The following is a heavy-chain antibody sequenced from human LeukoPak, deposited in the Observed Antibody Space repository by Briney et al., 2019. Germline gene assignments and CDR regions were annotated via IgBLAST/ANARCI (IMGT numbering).Heavy chain of an antibody. J-gene: IGHJ4*02. D-gene: IGHD6-19*01. V-gene: IGHV4-4*07. CDR3: ARGTLYRGWSYYLDF. CDR1: GGSISKYY. Sequence: SETLSLTCTVSGGSISKYYWNWIRQPAGKGLEWIGRIYISGSTNHNPSLKSRVTMSVDTSKNQFSLKLSSVTAADTAMYYCARGTLYRGWSYYLDFWGQGSQVTVSS. CDR2: IYISGST.